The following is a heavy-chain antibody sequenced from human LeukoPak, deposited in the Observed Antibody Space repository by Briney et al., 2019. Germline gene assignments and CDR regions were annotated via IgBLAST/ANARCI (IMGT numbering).Heavy chain of an antibody. CDR1: GFTFSDYY. CDR2: ISGNGGST. CDR3: ARDREAGTRTGDVFDI. Sequence: GGSLRLSCAASGFTFSDYYMSWIRQAPGKGLEWVSYISGNGGSTHYADSVKGRFTTSRDNAKNSLYLQMNSLRDEDTAVFYCARDREAGTRTGDVFDIWGQGTMVTVSS. J-gene: IGHJ3*02. V-gene: IGHV3-11*01. D-gene: IGHD3-10*01.